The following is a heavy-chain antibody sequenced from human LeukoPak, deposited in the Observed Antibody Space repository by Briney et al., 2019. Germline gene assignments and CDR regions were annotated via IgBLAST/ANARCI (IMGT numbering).Heavy chain of an antibody. CDR1: GFTFSDYY. Sequence: GGSLRLSCAASGFTFSDYYMSWIRQAPGKGLEWVSYISSSGSTIYYAASVKGRFTISRDNAKNSLHLQMNSMRAEDTAVYYCARFSSSSGGFDYWGQGTLVTVSS. D-gene: IGHD6-6*01. CDR3: ARFSSSSGGFDY. V-gene: IGHV3-11*04. J-gene: IGHJ4*02. CDR2: ISSSGSTI.